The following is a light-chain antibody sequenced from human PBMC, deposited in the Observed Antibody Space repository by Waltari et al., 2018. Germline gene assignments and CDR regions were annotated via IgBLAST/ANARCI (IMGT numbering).Light chain of an antibody. CDR1: QSVSKY. J-gene: IGKJ1*01. CDR3: QNHERLPAT. CDR2: AAS. Sequence: EVVLTQSPGTLSLSPGERATLPCRARQSVSKYLAWYQQRPAQAPRLLIYAASTRATGIPDRFSGSGSGTDFSLTISRLEPEDFAVYYCQNHERLPATFGQGTKVEIK. V-gene: IGKV3-20*01.